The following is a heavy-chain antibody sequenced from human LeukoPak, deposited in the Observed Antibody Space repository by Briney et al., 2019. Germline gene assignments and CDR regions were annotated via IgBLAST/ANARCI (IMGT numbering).Heavy chain of an antibody. CDR2: IYYSGST. V-gene: IGHV4-59*08. D-gene: IGHD3-10*01. Sequence: SETLSLTCTVSGGSISSYYWSWIRQPPGKGLEWIGYIYYSGSTNYNPSLKSRVTVSIDTSKNEFSLILTSVTAADTAEYYCARHLYYSASAFWYIDLWGRGTLVIVSP. J-gene: IGHJ2*01. CDR3: ARHLYYSASAFWYIDL. CDR1: GGSISSYY.